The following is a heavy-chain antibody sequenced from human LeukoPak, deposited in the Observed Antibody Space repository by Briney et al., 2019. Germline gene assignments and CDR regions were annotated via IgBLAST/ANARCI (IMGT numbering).Heavy chain of an antibody. V-gene: IGHV3-74*01. CDR1: GFTISGYW. CDR2: INGDGSSI. CDR3: ARDKAYDMDV. Sequence: GGSLRLSCAASGFTISGYWLHWVRQAPGKGLAWVSHINGDGSSISYADSVKGRFTISRDNTKNTLYLQMNSLRAEDTAVYYCARDKAYDMDVWGQGTTVTVSS. J-gene: IGHJ6*02.